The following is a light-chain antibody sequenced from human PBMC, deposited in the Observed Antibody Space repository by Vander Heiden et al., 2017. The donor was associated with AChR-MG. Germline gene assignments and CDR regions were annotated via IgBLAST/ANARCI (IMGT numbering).Light chain of an antibody. Sequence: DIQLTPSPSTLSASVGDRVTISCQASQRISSWLACYQQKPGKAPKLLIYHASTLDSGVTSRFSGSGSGTEFTLTISGLQPDDFATDYCQQHHNSSPWTFGQGTRVEVK. CDR1: QRISSW. CDR3: QQHHNSSPWT. CDR2: HAS. V-gene: IGKV1-5*01. J-gene: IGKJ1*01.